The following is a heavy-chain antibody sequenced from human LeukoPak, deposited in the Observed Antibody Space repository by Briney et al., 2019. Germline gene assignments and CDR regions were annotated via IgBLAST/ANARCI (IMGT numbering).Heavy chain of an antibody. D-gene: IGHD4-17*01. CDR1: GGSISSGGYY. CDR3: AREATVTTGFDY. V-gene: IGHV4-30-4*08. Sequence: PSQTLSLTCTVSGGSISSGGYYWSWIRQHPGKGLEWIGYIYYSGSTYYNPSLKSRVTISVDTSKNQFSLKLSSVTAADTAVYYCAREATVTTGFDYWGQGTLVTVSS. CDR2: IYYSGST. J-gene: IGHJ4*02.